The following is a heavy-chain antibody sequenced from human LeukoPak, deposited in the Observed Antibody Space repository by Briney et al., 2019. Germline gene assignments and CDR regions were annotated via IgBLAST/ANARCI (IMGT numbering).Heavy chain of an antibody. Sequence: GGSLRLSCVASGFTFSRDSMNWVRQAPGKGLEWVASISSSSTYIHYADSLKGRFTISRDNAKNSLYLQMNSLRAEDTAVYYCSRDSVGLLTTPDYWGQGTLVTVSS. D-gene: IGHD3-9*01. J-gene: IGHJ4*02. CDR3: SRDSVGLLTTPDY. V-gene: IGHV3-21*01. CDR2: ISSSSTYI. CDR1: GFTFSRDS.